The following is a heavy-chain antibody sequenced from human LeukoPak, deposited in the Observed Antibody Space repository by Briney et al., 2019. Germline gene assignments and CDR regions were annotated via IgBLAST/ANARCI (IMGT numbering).Heavy chain of an antibody. V-gene: IGHV4-39*01. D-gene: IGHD3-3*02. CDR2: IYYSGST. J-gene: IGHJ4*02. CDR1: GGSISSSSYY. CDR3: ARRPLASLVDY. Sequence: PSETLSLTCTVSGGSISSSSYYWGWIRQPPGKGLEWIGSIYYSGSTYYNPSLKSRVTISVDTSKNQFSLKLSSVTAADTAVYYCARRPLASLVDYWGQGTLVTVSS.